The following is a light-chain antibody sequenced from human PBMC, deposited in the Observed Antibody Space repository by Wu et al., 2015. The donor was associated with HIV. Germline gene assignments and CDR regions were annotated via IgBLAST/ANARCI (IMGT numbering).Light chain of an antibody. CDR3: QQSYNTPLT. V-gene: IGKV1-39*01. CDR1: QNIGDF. CDR2: GAS. J-gene: IGKJ3*01. Sequence: DIQMTQSPSSLSASVGDRVTITCRASQNIGDFLNWYQHRPGKPPKVLVYGASLLQSGVPSRFSGSGSGTDFTLTITSLQPEDFATYYCQQSYNTPLTFGPGTKVDVK.